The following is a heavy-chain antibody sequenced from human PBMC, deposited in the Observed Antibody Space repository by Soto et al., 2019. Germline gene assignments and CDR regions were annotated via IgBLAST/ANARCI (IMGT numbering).Heavy chain of an antibody. V-gene: IGHV3-21*01. Sequence: PGGSLSLSCAASGFSFLDYSMIWVRQAPGKGLEWVSFISSSSSYIYYADSVKGRFTISRDNAKNSLYLQMSSLRAEDTAVYYCASALTWLSWRYVDFWGQGT. CDR1: GFSFLDYS. J-gene: IGHJ4*02. D-gene: IGHD3-16*02. CDR3: ASALTWLSWRYVDF. CDR2: ISSSSSYI.